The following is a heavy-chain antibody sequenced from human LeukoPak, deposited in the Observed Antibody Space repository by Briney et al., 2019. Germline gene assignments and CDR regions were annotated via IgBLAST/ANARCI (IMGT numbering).Heavy chain of an antibody. D-gene: IGHD1-26*01. CDR2: MNPNSGNT. CDR3: ARRGRRVGATVASNWFDP. J-gene: IGHJ5*02. CDR1: GYTFTSYD. Sequence: ASVTVSCKASGYTFTSYDINWVRQAPGQGLEWMGWMNPNSGNTGYAQKFQGRVTMTRNTSISTAYMELSSLRSEDTAVYYCARRGRRVGATVASNWFDPWGQGTLVTVSS. V-gene: IGHV1-8*01.